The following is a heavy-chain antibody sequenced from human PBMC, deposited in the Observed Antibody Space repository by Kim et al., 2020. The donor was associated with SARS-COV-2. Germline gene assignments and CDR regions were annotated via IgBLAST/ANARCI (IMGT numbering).Heavy chain of an antibody. CDR2: IRSKTDGGTT. Sequence: GGSLRLSCAASGFTFSNAWMSWVRQAPGKGLEWVGRIRSKTDGGTTDYAAPVKGRFTISRDDSKNTLYLQMNSLKTEDTAVYYCVRYQLLYDWFDPWGPRALVTASS. J-gene: IGHJ5*02. D-gene: IGHD2-2*02. CDR3: VRYQLLYDWFDP. CDR1: GFTFSNAW. V-gene: IGHV3-15*01.